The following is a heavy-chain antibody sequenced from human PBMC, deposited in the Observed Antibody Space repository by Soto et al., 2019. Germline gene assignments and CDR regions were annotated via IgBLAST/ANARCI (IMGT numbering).Heavy chain of an antibody. CDR2: MSSSGAT. CDR1: GAAVSNYY. Sequence: SETLSLTCSVSGAAVSNYYWSWIRQPPGKGLEWIGLMSSSGATNYNPSLKSRVTISLDTSKNQFSLRLSSVTAADTAVYYCARISGYSYFDYWGKGTLVTVSS. J-gene: IGHJ4*02. D-gene: IGHD5-12*01. V-gene: IGHV4-59*02. CDR3: ARISGYSYFDY.